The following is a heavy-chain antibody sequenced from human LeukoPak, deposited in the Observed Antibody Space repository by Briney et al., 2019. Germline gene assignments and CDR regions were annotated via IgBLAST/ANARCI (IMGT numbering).Heavy chain of an antibody. CDR3: TTLTMIVGTHLDY. V-gene: IGHV3-74*01. CDR1: GFTFSSYW. J-gene: IGHJ4*02. D-gene: IGHD3-22*01. Sequence: GGSLRLSCAASGFTFSSYWMSWVRQAPGKGLVWVSRINSDGSSTSYADSVKGRFTISRDNAKNTLYLQMNSLKTEDTAMYYCTTLTMIVGTHLDYWGQGTLVTVSS. CDR2: INSDGSST.